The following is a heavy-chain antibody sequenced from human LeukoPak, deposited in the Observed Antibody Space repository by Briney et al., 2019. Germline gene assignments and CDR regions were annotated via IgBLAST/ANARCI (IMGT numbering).Heavy chain of an antibody. CDR1: GLTFTSHG. Sequence: PGGSLRLSCATSGLTFTSHGFHWVRQAAGKGLEWVAFIRNDGSDTYHANSVKGRFSISRDNSKNTGYLHMNSLRAEDTAVYYCARDRGKDYFDNWGQGTQVTVSS. V-gene: IGHV3-30*02. J-gene: IGHJ4*02. CDR3: ARDRGKDYFDN. CDR2: IRNDGSDT. D-gene: IGHD4-23*01.